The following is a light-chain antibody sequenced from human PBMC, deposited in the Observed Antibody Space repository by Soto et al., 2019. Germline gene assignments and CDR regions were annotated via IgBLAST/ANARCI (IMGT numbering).Light chain of an antibody. CDR1: QSVSRCN. V-gene: IGKV3-20*01. CDR3: QQCICTPSWK. J-gene: IGKJ1*01. Sequence: ETVSTQSSGNLSLSPGERSTLSRRASQSVSRCNLDWYQQKPGQAPRLLIYGASSRASGIPDWFSGSGSWTDCPITTSRMEPDDFAVDYCQQCICTPSWKFGQGTKVDFK. CDR2: GAS.